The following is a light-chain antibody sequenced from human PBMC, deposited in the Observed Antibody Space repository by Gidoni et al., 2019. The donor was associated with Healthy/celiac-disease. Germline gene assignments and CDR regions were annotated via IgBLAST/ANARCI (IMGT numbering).Light chain of an antibody. CDR3: QRRSNWPLT. CDR2: DAS. J-gene: IGKJ3*01. Sequence: EIVLTQSPATLSLSPGERATLSCRASQSVSSYLAWYQQKPGQAPRLLIYDASNRATGIPAWFSSRCSATDSLPTSSSLAPEYVAFYCCQRRSNWPLTFXPXTKVEIK. V-gene: IGKV3-11*01. CDR1: QSVSSY.